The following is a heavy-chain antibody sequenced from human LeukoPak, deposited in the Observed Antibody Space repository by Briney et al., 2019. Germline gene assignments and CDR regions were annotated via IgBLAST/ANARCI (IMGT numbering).Heavy chain of an antibody. D-gene: IGHD2-2*01. CDR3: ARVSPSRVVVVPAAMGSTGDAFDI. J-gene: IGHJ3*02. Sequence: PSETLSLTCTVSGGSISSSSYYWGWIRQPPGKGLEWIGSIYYSGSTYYNPSLKSRVTISVDTSKNQFSLKLSSVTAADTAVYYCARVSPSRVVVVPAAMGSTGDAFDIWGQGTMVTVSS. CDR1: GGSISSSSYY. CDR2: IYYSGST. V-gene: IGHV4-39*01.